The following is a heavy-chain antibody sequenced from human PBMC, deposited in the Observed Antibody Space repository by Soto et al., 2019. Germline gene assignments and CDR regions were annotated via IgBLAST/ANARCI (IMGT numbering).Heavy chain of an antibody. CDR2: IYYSGSA. CDR1: GGSISSYY. Sequence: PSETLSLTCTVSGGSISSYYWSWIRQPPGKGLEWIGYIYYSGSANYSPSLKSRVTMSLDISKSQFSLRLTSVTAADTAVYFCARYNAASGTYYFDYWGRGALVTVSS. D-gene: IGHD6-13*01. J-gene: IGHJ4*02. CDR3: ARYNAASGTYYFDY. V-gene: IGHV4-59*12.